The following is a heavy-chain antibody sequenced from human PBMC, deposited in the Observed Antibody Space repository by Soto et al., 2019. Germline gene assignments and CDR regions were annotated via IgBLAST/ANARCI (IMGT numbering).Heavy chain of an antibody. CDR2: IYYSGST. Sequence: SETLSLTCTVSGGSISSGGYYWSWIRQHPGKGLEWIGYIYYSGSTYYNPSLKSRVTISVDTSKNQFSLKLSSVTAADTAVYYCARGPVDIVATIIYYYGMDVWGQGTTVTVSS. CDR3: ARGPVDIVATIIYYYGMDV. J-gene: IGHJ6*02. CDR1: GGSISSGGYY. D-gene: IGHD5-12*01. V-gene: IGHV4-31*03.